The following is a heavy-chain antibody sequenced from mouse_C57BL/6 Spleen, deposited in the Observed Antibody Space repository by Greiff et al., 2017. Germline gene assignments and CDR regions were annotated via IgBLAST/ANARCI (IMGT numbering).Heavy chain of an antibody. Sequence: QVQLQQPGAELVRPGTSVKLSCKASGYTFTSYWMHWVKQRPGQGLEWIGVIDPSDSYTNYNQKFKGKATLTVDTSSSTAYMPLSSLTSEDSAVYYCARGGVCDYDEASAWFAYWGQGTLVTVSA. CDR2: IDPSDSYT. V-gene: IGHV1-59*01. J-gene: IGHJ3*01. CDR3: ARGGVCDYDEASAWFAY. CDR1: GYTFTSYW. D-gene: IGHD2-4*01.